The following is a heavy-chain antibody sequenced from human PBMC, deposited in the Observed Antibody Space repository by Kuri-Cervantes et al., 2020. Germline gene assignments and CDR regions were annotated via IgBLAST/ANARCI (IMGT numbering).Heavy chain of an antibody. J-gene: IGHJ4*02. V-gene: IGHV3-73*01. D-gene: IGHD6-13*01. CDR1: GFTFSGSA. CDR2: IRSKANSYAT. CDR3: ARAPRTTAAGLDY. Sequence: GESLKISCAASGFTFSGSAMHWVRQASGKGLEWVGRIRSKANSYATAYAASVKGRFTISRDNAKNSLYLQMNSLRAEDTAVYYCARAPRTTAAGLDYWGQGTLVTVSS.